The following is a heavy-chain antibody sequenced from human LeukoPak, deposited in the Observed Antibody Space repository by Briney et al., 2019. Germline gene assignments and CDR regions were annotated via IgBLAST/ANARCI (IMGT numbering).Heavy chain of an antibody. D-gene: IGHD6-6*01. Sequence: PGGSLRLSCAASGFTFGTYGMHWVRQAPGKGLEWVAFIRSDGSYRFYAGSVKGRFTISRDNSKNTLFLQMNSLRVEDTAVYSCATGETARRGALDNWGQGTLVTVSS. J-gene: IGHJ4*02. CDR1: GFTFGTYG. CDR3: ATGETARRGALDN. CDR2: IRSDGSYR. V-gene: IGHV3-30*02.